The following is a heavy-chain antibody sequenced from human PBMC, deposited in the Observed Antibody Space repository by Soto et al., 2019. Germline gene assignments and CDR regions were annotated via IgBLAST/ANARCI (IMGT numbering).Heavy chain of an antibody. CDR2: ISSSSTYI. V-gene: IGHV3-21*01. CDR1: GFTFSSYT. CDR3: ARDKKLPHGSWTIYNYDGMDV. Sequence: EVQVVESGGGLVKPGGSLRLSCAASGFTFSSYTMNWVRQAPGKGLEWVSSISSSSTYIYYADSLKGRFTISRDNAKNALYLQMNSLRAEDSSVYHCARDKKLPHGSWTIYNYDGMDVWGQGTTVTVSS. D-gene: IGHD3-10*01. J-gene: IGHJ6*02.